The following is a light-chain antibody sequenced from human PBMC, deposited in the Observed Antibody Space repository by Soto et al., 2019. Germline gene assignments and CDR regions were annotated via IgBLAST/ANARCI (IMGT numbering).Light chain of an antibody. CDR3: QQRSNGYT. CDR2: DAS. Sequence: EIVLTQSPATLSLSPGGRATLSCRASQSVSSYLPWYQQKPGQAPSLLIYDASKRATGIPARFSGSGSGTDFSLTISILEPEDFGIYYCQQRSNGYTFGQGTKLELK. CDR1: QSVSSY. J-gene: IGKJ2*01. V-gene: IGKV3-11*01.